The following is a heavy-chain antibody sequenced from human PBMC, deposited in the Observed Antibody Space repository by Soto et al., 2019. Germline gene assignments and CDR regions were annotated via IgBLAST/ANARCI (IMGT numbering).Heavy chain of an antibody. Sequence: QVQLVESGGGLVKPGGSLRLSCAASGFTFSDFYMTWVRQAPGKGLEWLSYISSDSVFTNYADSVKGRFTISRGNAENSLYLQMNSLRAEDTAVYYCARAGCISSSCYRGHYFGVDVWGQGTTVSVSS. J-gene: IGHJ6*02. CDR3: ARAGCISSSCYRGHYFGVDV. D-gene: IGHD2-2*01. CDR1: GFTFSDFY. CDR2: ISSDSVFT. V-gene: IGHV3-11*06.